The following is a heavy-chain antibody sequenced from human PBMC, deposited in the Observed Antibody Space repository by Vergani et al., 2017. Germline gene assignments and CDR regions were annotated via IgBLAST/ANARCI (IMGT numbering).Heavy chain of an antibody. CDR1: GFTFSSYA. J-gene: IGHJ3*02. D-gene: IGHD3-9*01. V-gene: IGHV3-30-3*01. CDR2: ISYDGSNK. Sequence: VQLVESGGGVVQPGRSLRLSCAASGFTFSSYAMHWVRQAPGKGLEWVAVISYDGSNKYYADSVKGRFTISRDNSKNTLYLQMNSLRAEDTAVYYCARGSVHYDILTGQYPPDAFDIWGQGTMVTVSS. CDR3: ARGSVHYDILTGQYPPDAFDI.